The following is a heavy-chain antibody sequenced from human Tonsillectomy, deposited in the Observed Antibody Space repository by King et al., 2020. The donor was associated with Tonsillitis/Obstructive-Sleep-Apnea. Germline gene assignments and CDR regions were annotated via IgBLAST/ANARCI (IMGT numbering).Heavy chain of an antibody. D-gene: IGHD2-2*02. CDR3: ARGGYCSGTNCYIFDP. Sequence: QLVESGGGLVQPGGSLRLSCAASGFTFSRYWMSWVRQAPGKGLEWVANINQDGSEKYYMDSVPGRFAISRDNAKNSLYLQMNSLRAEDTAMYYCARGGYCSGTNCYIFDPWGQGTLVTVSS. J-gene: IGHJ5*02. V-gene: IGHV3-7*04. CDR1: GFTFSRYW. CDR2: INQDGSEK.